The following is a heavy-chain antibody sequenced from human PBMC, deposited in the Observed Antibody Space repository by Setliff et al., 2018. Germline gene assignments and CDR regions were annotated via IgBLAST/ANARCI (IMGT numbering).Heavy chain of an antibody. J-gene: IGHJ3*02. CDR2: IYYSGST. CDR1: GGSISSSSYY. D-gene: IGHD1-26*01. CDR3: ARKGISALSGAFDM. V-gene: IGHV4-39*07. Sequence: PSETLSLTCTVSGGSISSSSYYWGWIRQPPGKGLEWIGSIYYSGSTYYNPSLKSRVTISMDTSKNQFSLKVSSVTAADTAAYYCARKGISALSGAFDMWGQGTMVTVSS.